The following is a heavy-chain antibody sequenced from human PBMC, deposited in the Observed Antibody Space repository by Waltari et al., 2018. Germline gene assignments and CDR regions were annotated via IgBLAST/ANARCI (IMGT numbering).Heavy chain of an antibody. CDR3: ARRAAITAAGPTYYMDV. CDR1: GYSISSGYY. Sequence: QVQLQESGPGLVKPSETLSLTCAVSGYSISSGYYWGWIRQPTGKGLEWIGNIYHSGSTHYNPSLKSRVTISVDTSKNQFSLKLSSVTAADTAVYYCARRAAITAAGPTYYMDVWGKGTTVTVSS. V-gene: IGHV4-38-2*01. CDR2: IYHSGST. D-gene: IGHD6-13*01. J-gene: IGHJ6*03.